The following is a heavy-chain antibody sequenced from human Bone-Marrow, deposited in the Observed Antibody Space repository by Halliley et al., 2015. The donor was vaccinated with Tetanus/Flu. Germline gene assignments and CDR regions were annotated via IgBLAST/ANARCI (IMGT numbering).Heavy chain of an antibody. CDR2: GGKT. D-gene: IGHD6-19*01. Sequence: GGKTDYAAPVKGRFTISRDDSKNTLYLQMNSLKTEDTAVYYWTWVSGWYGRCYGMDVWGQGTTVTVSS. V-gene: IGHV3-15*01. J-gene: IGHJ6*02. CDR3: TWVSGWYGRCYGMDV.